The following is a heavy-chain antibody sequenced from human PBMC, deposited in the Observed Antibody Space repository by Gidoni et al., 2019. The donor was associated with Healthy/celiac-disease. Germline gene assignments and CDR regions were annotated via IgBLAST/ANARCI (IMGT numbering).Heavy chain of an antibody. CDR2: ISRNSGSI. Sequence: EVQLVESGGGLVQHGRSMRLSCACSGFTLDGYSMHWVRQAPGKGLGWVSGISRNSGSIGYADSVKGRFNISRDNDKNSLNLQMNSLRAEDTALDYCAYGVGRWLQSNFDYWGQGTLVTVSS. CDR1: GFTLDGYS. V-gene: IGHV3-9*01. CDR3: AYGVGRWLQSNFDY. J-gene: IGHJ4*02. D-gene: IGHD5-12*01.